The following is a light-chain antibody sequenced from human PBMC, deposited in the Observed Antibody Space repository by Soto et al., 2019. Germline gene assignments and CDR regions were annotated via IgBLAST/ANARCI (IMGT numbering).Light chain of an antibody. CDR1: QSLVHRDGNTY. J-gene: IGKJ1*01. V-gene: IGKV2-24*01. CDR3: MQATQFPWT. Sequence: DIVMTQTPLSSPVTLGQPASISCRSSQSLVHRDGNTYLTWFQQRPGQPPRLLLYKISNRFSGVPDRFSGSGAGTDFTLKISRVEAVDVGVYYCMQATQFPWTFGQGTKVEI. CDR2: KIS.